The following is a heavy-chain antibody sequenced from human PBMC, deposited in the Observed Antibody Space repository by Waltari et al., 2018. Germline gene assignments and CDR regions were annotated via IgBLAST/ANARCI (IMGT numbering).Heavy chain of an antibody. V-gene: IGHV1-18*01. Sequence: QVQLVQSGAEVKKPGASVKVSCKASGYTFTSYGISWVRQAPGKGLEWMGWIIAYKGNRNEAQKLQGRVTMTTYTTTSTANIELSSLRSDDTAVYYCAREIAVAGIDYWGQGTLVTVSS. CDR3: AREIAVAGIDY. D-gene: IGHD6-19*01. J-gene: IGHJ4*02. CDR2: IIAYKGNR. CDR1: GYTFTSYG.